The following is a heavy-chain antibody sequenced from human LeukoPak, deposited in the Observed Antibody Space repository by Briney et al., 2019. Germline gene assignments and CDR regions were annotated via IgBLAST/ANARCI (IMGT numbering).Heavy chain of an antibody. CDR3: ARPKLERRVNDAFDI. CDR1: GFTFSSYW. Sequence: GGSLRLSCAAPGFTFSSYWMQWVRHAPGKGLVWVSRINSDGSSTNYADSVKGRFTISRDNAKNTLYLQMNSLRAEDTAVYYCARPKLERRVNDAFDIWGQGTMVTVSS. CDR2: INSDGSST. J-gene: IGHJ3*02. D-gene: IGHD1-1*01. V-gene: IGHV3-74*01.